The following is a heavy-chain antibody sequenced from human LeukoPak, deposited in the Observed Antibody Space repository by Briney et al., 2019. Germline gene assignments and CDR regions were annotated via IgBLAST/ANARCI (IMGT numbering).Heavy chain of an antibody. D-gene: IGHD6-19*01. CDR3: ARAHSSSDIVGV. CDR2: IYTSGST. Sequence: SETLSLTCTVSGGSVMSYYWSWIRQPPGKGLEWIGYIYTSGSTNYNPSLKSRVTISVDTSKNQFSLKLSSVTAADTAVYYCARAHSSSDIVGVWGQGTLVTVSS. CDR1: GGSVMSYY. J-gene: IGHJ4*02. V-gene: IGHV4-4*09.